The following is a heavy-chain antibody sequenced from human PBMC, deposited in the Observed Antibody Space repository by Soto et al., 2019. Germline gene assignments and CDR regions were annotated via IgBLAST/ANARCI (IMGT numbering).Heavy chain of an antibody. V-gene: IGHV4-59*11. D-gene: IGHD3-16*01. J-gene: IGHJ6*02. CDR3: ARGGEGLDA. CDR2: IYYTGDA. CDR1: GDSFTNHY. Sequence: PSETLSLTCIVSGDSFTNHYCSWIRQAPGKGLEWMGYIYYTGDAKYTSSLQSRVTISVDAPKRQVSLSLTSVTAADTAIYYCARGGEGLDAWGPGTAVTVSS.